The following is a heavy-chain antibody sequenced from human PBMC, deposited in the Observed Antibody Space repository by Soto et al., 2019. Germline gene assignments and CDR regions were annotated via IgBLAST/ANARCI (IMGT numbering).Heavy chain of an antibody. J-gene: IGHJ4*02. D-gene: IGHD3-22*01. V-gene: IGHV3-48*02. CDR3: ARDLRAYDDSSGYYHARAPFDY. Sequence: EVQLVESGGGLVQPGGSLRLSCAASGVTFSSYSMNWVRQAPGKGLEWVSYISSSSSTIYYADSVKGRFTISRDNAKNSLYLQMNSLRDEDTAVYYCARDLRAYDDSSGYYHARAPFDYWGQGTLVTVSS. CDR1: GVTFSSYS. CDR2: ISSSSSTI.